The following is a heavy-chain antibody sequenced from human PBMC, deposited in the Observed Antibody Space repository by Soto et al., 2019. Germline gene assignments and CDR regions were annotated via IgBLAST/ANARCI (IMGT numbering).Heavy chain of an antibody. V-gene: IGHV1-69*13. CDR1: GGTFSTYS. CDR3: ARGATHGSSWYFWFDP. CDR2: IIPLFGTT. Sequence: SVKVSCKASGGTFSTYSINWVRQAPVQGLEWMGGIIPLFGTTNYSQKFKGRVTITADESTSTAYMELSSLRAEDAAVYYCARGATHGSSWYFWFDPWGQGTLVTVSS. J-gene: IGHJ5*02. D-gene: IGHD6-13*01.